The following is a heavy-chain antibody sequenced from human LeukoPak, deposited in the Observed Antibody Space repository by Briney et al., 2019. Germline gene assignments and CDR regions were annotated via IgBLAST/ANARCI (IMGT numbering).Heavy chain of an antibody. D-gene: IGHD1-26*01. CDR1: GFTFSSYS. CDR2: ISGSSNYI. Sequence: GGSLRLSCAASGFTFSSYSMNWVRQAPGKGLEWVSSISGSSNYIYYADSVKGRFTISRDNAKNSLYLQMHSLRAEDTAVYYCARGHSGSYQRDDAFDIWGQGTMVTVSS. CDR3: ARGHSGSYQRDDAFDI. V-gene: IGHV3-21*01. J-gene: IGHJ3*02.